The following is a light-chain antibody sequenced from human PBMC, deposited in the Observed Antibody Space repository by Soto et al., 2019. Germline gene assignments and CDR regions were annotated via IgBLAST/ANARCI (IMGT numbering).Light chain of an antibody. Sequence: EIVLTQSPGTLSLSPGERATLSCRASQSVSSSYLAWYQQKPGQAPRLLIYDASSRATGIPDRFSGGGSGTDFTLTISSLQSEDFAVYYCQQYNNWPPWTFGQGTKVDIK. CDR2: DAS. J-gene: IGKJ1*01. V-gene: IGKV3-20*01. CDR1: QSVSSSY. CDR3: QQYNNWPPWT.